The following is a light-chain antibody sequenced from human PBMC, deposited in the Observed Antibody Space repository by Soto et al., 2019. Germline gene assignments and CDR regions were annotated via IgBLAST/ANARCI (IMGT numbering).Light chain of an antibody. CDR1: QSLSSSY. J-gene: IGKJ5*01. CDR3: QQRNMWPIT. Sequence: ESLLTQSPGTLSLSPGEISTLSLIASQSLSSSYLVWYQQKPGQAPRLLIYDVSNRATGIPARFSGSGSGTDFTLTISSLEPEDSAVYYCQQRNMWPITFGQGTRLEIK. V-gene: IGKV3D-20*02. CDR2: DVS.